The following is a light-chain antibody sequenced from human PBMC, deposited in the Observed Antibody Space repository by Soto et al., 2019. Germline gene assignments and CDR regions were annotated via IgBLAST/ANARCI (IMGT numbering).Light chain of an antibody. V-gene: IGKV4-1*01. CDR1: QSVLYSTLSKNY. Sequence: DIVMTQSPDSLAVSLGERATINCKSSQSVLYSTLSKNYLSWYQQKPGQPPKLLIYWSSTRESGVPDRFSGCGSGTDFTLTISSLQAEDVAVYYCHQYYTTPYTFGQGTKLEIK. CDR2: WSS. J-gene: IGKJ2*01. CDR3: HQYYTTPYT.